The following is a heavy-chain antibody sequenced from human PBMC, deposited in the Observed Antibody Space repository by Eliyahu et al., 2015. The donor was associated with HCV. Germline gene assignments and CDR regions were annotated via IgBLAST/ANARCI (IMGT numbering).Heavy chain of an antibody. V-gene: IGHV3-48*01. J-gene: IGHJ4*02. CDR3: ARDWATVTTGAVDY. CDR2: ISSDSGTI. Sequence: EVQLVESGGGLVQPGGSLRLSCAASGFTFSSYNLNWVRQAPGKGLEWVSYISSDSGTIFYADSVKGRFTISRDNAKNSLYLQMNSLRAEDTAVYYCARDWATVTTGAVDYWGQGTLVTVSS. CDR1: GFTFSSYN. D-gene: IGHD4-17*01.